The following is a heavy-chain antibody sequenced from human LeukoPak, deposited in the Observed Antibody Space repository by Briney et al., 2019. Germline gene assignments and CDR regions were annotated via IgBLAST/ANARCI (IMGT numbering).Heavy chain of an antibody. J-gene: IGHJ4*02. Sequence: PGRSLRLSCAASGFTLSSYWMTWVRQAPGKGLEWVAHIKQDGSEKYYVDSVKGRFTISRDNAKNSLYLQMNSLRVEDTGVYYCVRDAGWSDLDYWGQGTLVTVSS. CDR1: GFTLSSYW. D-gene: IGHD2-15*01. CDR2: IKQDGSEK. V-gene: IGHV3-7*04. CDR3: VRDAGWSDLDY.